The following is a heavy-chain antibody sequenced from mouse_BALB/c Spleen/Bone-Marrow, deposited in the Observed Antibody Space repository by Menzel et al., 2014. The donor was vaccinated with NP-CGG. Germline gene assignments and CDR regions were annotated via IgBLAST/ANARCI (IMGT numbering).Heavy chain of an antibody. J-gene: IGHJ2*01. Sequence: SGSELRSPGSSVKLSCKDFDSAVFPLTYMSWVRQKPGHGFEWIGDILPSIGRTIYGQNFADKATLDADTVSNTAYLELNSLTSEDSAIYYCARLYGNAFDYWGRGTTLTVSS. CDR3: ARLYGNAFDY. D-gene: IGHD1-1*01. CDR1: DSAVFPLTY. CDR2: ILPSIGRT. V-gene: IGHV15-2*02.